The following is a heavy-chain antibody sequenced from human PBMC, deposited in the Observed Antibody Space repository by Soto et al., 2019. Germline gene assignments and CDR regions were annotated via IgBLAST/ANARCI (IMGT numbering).Heavy chain of an antibody. CDR3: SRGASWYDFWSGYPNYYYYGMDV. Sequence: GSLRLSGTASGFPFGDDAMSLVLRAPGKGLEWVWFIRSKAYGGTTEYAASVKGRFTISRDDSKSMAYLQMNSLKTEDTAVYYCSRGASWYDFWSGYPNYYYYGMDVWGQGTTVTVSS. J-gene: IGHJ6*02. D-gene: IGHD3-3*01. V-gene: IGHV3-49*04. CDR2: IRSKAYGGTT. CDR1: GFPFGDDA.